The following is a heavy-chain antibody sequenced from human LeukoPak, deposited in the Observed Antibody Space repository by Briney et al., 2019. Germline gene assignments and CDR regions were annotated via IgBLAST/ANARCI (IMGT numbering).Heavy chain of an antibody. Sequence: GASVKVSCKASEYAFTDYYIYWVRQAPGQGLEWMGRISPNSGGTNYAQNLQGRLTVARDTSINTAYMELNSLRSDDTAVYYCARRIAASGHFDYWGQGTLVTVSS. CDR3: ARRIAASGHFDY. J-gene: IGHJ4*02. V-gene: IGHV1-2*06. D-gene: IGHD6-13*01. CDR2: ISPNSGGT. CDR1: EYAFTDYY.